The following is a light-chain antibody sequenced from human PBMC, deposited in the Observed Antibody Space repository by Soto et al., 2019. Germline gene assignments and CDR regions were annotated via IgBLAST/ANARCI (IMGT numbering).Light chain of an antibody. CDR2: EVT. V-gene: IGLV2-23*02. CDR3: CSYAGSGTYVV. Sequence: QSALTQPASVSGSPGQSITISCTGTSSDVGSYNLVSWYQQHPGKAPKLMISEVTKRPSGVSNRFSGSKSGNTASLAISGLQAEDEDDYYCCSYAGSGTYVVFGGGTKLTVL. J-gene: IGLJ2*01. CDR1: SSDVGSYNL.